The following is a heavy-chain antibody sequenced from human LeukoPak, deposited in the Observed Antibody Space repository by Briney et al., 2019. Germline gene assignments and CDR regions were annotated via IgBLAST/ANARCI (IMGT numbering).Heavy chain of an antibody. V-gene: IGHV4-39*07. Sequence: SETLSLTCTVSGGSISSSTYYWGWIRQPPGKGLEWIGSIYYGGSTYYNPSLKSRVTMSVDMSRRQFSLMLSSVTAADTAVYYCARATQRYCSGTTCFPYWFDPWGQGTLVTVSS. D-gene: IGHD2-2*01. CDR2: IYYGGST. CDR1: GGSISSSTYY. J-gene: IGHJ5*02. CDR3: ARATQRYCSGTTCFPYWFDP.